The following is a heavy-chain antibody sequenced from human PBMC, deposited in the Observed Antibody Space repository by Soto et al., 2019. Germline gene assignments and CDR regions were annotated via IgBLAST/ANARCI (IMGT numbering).Heavy chain of an antibody. V-gene: IGHV1-3*01. CDR3: ARVPLIVGATSYFDY. CDR1: GYTLHSYA. D-gene: IGHD1-26*01. J-gene: IGHJ4*02. Sequence: QVQLVQSGAEVKKPGASVRVSCKASGYTLHSYAMHWVRQAPGLRLEWMGWINAGNGNTKYSQNFQGRVTITRDTSASTAYMELSRLRSEDTAVYYCARVPLIVGATSYFDYWGQGTLVTGSS. CDR2: INAGNGNT.